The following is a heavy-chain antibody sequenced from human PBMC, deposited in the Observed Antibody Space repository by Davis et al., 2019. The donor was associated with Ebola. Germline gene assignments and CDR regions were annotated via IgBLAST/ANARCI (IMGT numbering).Heavy chain of an antibody. J-gene: IGHJ4*02. CDR1: GFTFSSYG. V-gene: IGHV3-74*01. Sequence: GESLKISCAASGFTFSSYGIHWVRQVPGKGLAWVSTINGDGTATFYADSVKGRFTISRDNAKNTVSLQMNSLRAEDTAIYYCGSVFEYWGQGTLVTVSS. CDR2: INGDGTAT. CDR3: GSVFEY.